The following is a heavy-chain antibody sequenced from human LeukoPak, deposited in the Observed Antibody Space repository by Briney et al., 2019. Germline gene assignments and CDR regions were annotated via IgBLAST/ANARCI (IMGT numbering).Heavy chain of an antibody. J-gene: IGHJ4*02. D-gene: IGHD3-16*01. CDR3: ARGREKDMITFGGVTTFDY. CDR2: INHSGST. Sequence: SETLTLLRCLWWSFSGYYWSWIGQPQGKGLEWIGGINHSGSTNYNPSLKSRVTISVDTSKNQFSLKLSSVTAADTAVYYCARGREKDMITFGGVTTFDYWGQGTLVTVSS. CDR1: WSFSGYY. V-gene: IGHV4-34*01.